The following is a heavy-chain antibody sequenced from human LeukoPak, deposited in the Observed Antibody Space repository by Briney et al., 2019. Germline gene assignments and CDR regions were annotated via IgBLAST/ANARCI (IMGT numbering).Heavy chain of an antibody. D-gene: IGHD3-10*01. Sequence: SETLSLTCTVSGGSISGSSYYWGWIRQPPGKGLEWIGSIYYSGSTYYNPSLKSRVTISVDTSKNQFSLKLSSVTAADTAVYYCARGHGADYFDYWGQGTLVTVSS. J-gene: IGHJ4*02. CDR1: GGSISGSSYY. CDR2: IYYSGST. CDR3: ARGHGADYFDY. V-gene: IGHV4-39*07.